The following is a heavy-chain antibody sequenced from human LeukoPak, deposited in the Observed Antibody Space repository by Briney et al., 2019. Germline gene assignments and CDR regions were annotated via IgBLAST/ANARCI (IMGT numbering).Heavy chain of an antibody. Sequence: PGGSLRLSCAASGFTFSSYWMNWVRQAPGKGLVWASRINSDGSSTSYADSVKGRFTISRDNAKNTLYLQMNSLRAEDTAVYYCARSAADIHYYYYYMDVWGKGTTVTVSS. V-gene: IGHV3-74*01. CDR2: INSDGSST. CDR1: GFTFSSYW. D-gene: IGHD6-25*01. CDR3: ARSAADIHYYYYYMDV. J-gene: IGHJ6*03.